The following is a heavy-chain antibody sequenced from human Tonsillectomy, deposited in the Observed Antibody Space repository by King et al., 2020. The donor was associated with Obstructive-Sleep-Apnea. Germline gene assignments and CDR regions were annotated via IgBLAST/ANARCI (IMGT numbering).Heavy chain of an antibody. CDR2: IYYSGST. CDR1: GGSISSYY. CDR3: ARHGPNSGSYRTTDY. Sequence: VQLQESGPGLVKPSETLSLTCTVSGGSISSYYWSWIRQPPGKGLEWIGYIYYSGSTNYNPSLKRRVTLSVDTSKNQFSLKLSSVTAADTAVYYCARHGPNSGSYRTTDYWGQGTLVTVSS. D-gene: IGHD1-26*01. V-gene: IGHV4-59*08. J-gene: IGHJ4*02.